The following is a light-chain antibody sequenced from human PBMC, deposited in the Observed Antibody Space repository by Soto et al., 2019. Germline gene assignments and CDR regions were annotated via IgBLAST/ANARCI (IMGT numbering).Light chain of an antibody. CDR2: VAS. J-gene: IGKJ4*01. Sequence: EIVLTQSPGTLPLSPGERATLSCRASQSVSRNYLAWYQQKPGQAPRLLIYVASSRATGIPDRFSGSGSGTDFTLTISRLEPEDFAVYYCQQYGSSPLTFGGGTKVDIK. CDR3: QQYGSSPLT. V-gene: IGKV3-20*01. CDR1: QSVSRNY.